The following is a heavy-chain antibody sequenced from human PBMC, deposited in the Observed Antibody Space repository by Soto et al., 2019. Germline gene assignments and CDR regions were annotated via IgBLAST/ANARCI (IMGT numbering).Heavy chain of an antibody. J-gene: IGHJ4*02. CDR2: INAGNGNT. V-gene: IGHV1-3*01. CDR1: GYTFTSYA. D-gene: IGHD6-13*01. Sequence: ASVKVSCKASGYTFTSYAMHWVRQAPGQRLEWMGWINAGNGNTKYSQKFQGRVTITRDTSASTAYMELSSLRSEDMAVYYCARVGGFRQQHFDYWGQGTLVTVSS. CDR3: ARVGGFRQQHFDY.